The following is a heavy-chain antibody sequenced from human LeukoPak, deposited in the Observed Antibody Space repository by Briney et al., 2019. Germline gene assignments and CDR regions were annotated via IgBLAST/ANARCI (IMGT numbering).Heavy chain of an antibody. CDR1: GFTFSSYA. CDR2: ISAGGGST. V-gene: IGHV3-23*01. D-gene: IGHD6-19*01. Sequence: GSRRLSCAASGFTFSSYAMTWARQAPGKELESVSAISAGGGSTYYADSVKGRVTISRDNSKNTLYLQLNSLRAEDTAAYYCAKAGGWTNYFDYWGQGTLVTVSS. J-gene: IGHJ4*02. CDR3: AKAGGWTNYFDY.